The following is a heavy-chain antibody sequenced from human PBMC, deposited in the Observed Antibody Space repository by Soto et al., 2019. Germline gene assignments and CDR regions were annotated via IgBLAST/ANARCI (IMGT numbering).Heavy chain of an antibody. CDR3: ARGGYDFWSGPYWYFDL. V-gene: IGHV1-3*01. Sequence: ASGKVSCKASGYTFTSYAMHWVRQAPGQRLEWMGWINAGNGNTKYSQKFQGRVTITRDTSASTAYMELSSLRSEDTAVYYCARGGYDFWSGPYWYFDLWGRGTLVTVS. CDR1: GYTFTSYA. D-gene: IGHD3-3*01. CDR2: INAGNGNT. J-gene: IGHJ2*01.